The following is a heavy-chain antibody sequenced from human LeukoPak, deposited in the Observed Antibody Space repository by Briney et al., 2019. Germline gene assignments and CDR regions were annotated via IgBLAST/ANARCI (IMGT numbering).Heavy chain of an antibody. V-gene: IGHV4-4*09. D-gene: IGHD2-21*01. CDR3: ATSNDAKIAPFDH. CDR2: INTKRKT. CDR1: GVSMSAYQ. J-gene: IGHJ4*02. Sequence: SETLSLTCTISGVSMSAYQWSWVRQSPEKGLEWIGCINTKRKTSYNPSLKSRVTTSVDTSKSQYSLRLTSVTAADTAVYYCATSNDAKIAPFDHWGQGAPVTVSS.